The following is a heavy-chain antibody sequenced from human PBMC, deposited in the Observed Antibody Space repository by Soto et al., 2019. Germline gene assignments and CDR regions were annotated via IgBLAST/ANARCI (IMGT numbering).Heavy chain of an antibody. Sequence: QVQLVQSGAEVKKPGSSVKVSCKASGGTFSSYTISWVRQAPGQGLEWMGRIIPILGIANYAQKFQGRVTITADKSTSTAYMELSSLRSEDTAVYYWASATTSYYGDFGWFDPWGQGTLVTVSS. J-gene: IGHJ5*02. CDR2: IIPILGIA. V-gene: IGHV1-69*02. CDR1: GGTFSSYT. D-gene: IGHD4-17*01. CDR3: ASATTSYYGDFGWFDP.